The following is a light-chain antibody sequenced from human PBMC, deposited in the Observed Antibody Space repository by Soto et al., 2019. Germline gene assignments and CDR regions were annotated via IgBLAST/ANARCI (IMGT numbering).Light chain of an antibody. CDR1: QSVRSN. CDR2: GAS. V-gene: IGKV3-15*01. J-gene: IGKJ5*01. Sequence: EIVMTHSPSTLSVSPGERANLSCRASQSVRSNLAWYQQKPGQAPRLLIYGASTRATGIPASFSGSGSGTEFTLPISSLQPEDFAVYYCQQYNNWHPITFGHGTRLEI. CDR3: QQYNNWHPIT.